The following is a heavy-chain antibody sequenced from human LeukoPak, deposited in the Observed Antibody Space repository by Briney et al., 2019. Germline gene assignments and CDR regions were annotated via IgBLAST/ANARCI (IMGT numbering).Heavy chain of an antibody. CDR3: ARDLMGQAWYSSGYEAGFDP. J-gene: IGHJ5*02. CDR1: GYSISSGYY. Sequence: SETLSLTCTVSGYSISSGYYWGWIRQPPGKGLEWIGSIYHSGSTYYNPSLKSRVTISVDTSKNQFSLKLSSVTAADTAVYYCARDLMGQAWYSSGYEAGFDPWGQGTLVTVSS. V-gene: IGHV4-38-2*02. D-gene: IGHD6-19*01. CDR2: IYHSGST.